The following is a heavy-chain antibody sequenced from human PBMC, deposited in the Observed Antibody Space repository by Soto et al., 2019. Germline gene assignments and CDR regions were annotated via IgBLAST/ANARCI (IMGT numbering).Heavy chain of an antibody. CDR3: VRSIGYSSGAYYFDY. V-gene: IGHV1-69*06. J-gene: IGHJ4*02. CDR1: GGTFSSYA. CDR2: IIPIFGTA. D-gene: IGHD6-19*01. Sequence: QVQLVQSEAEVKKPGSSVKVSCKASGGTFSSYAISWVRQAPGQGLEWMGGIIPIFGTANYAQKLQGRVTITADKSTSTAYMELSSLRSEDTAVYYCVRSIGYSSGAYYFDYWGQGTLVTVSS.